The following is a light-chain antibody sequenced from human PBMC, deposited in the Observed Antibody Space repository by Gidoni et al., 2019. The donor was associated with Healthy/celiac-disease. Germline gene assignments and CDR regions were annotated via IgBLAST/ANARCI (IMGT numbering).Light chain of an antibody. J-gene: IGLJ2*01. Sequence: SYVMTQPSSVSVAPGKTARSTCGGNNIGSKSVHWYQQKPGQAPVLVIYYDSDRPSGIPERFSGSNSGNTATLPISRVEAGDEADYYCQVWDRVFGGGTKLTVL. CDR3: QVWDRV. V-gene: IGLV3-21*04. CDR1: NIGSKS. CDR2: YDS.